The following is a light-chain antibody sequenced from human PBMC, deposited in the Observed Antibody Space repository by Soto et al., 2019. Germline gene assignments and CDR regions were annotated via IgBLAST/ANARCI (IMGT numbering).Light chain of an antibody. J-gene: IGKJ1*01. CDR3: QQCNTYPRT. CDR2: DAS. V-gene: IGKV1-5*01. CDR1: QSISAS. Sequence: DIQMTQSPSALSASVGDRVTITCRASQSISASLAWYQQKPGKAPKLLIYDASSLESGVPSRFSGSKSGTEFTLTISSLQPDDSATYYCQQCNTYPRTFGQGTKVDIK.